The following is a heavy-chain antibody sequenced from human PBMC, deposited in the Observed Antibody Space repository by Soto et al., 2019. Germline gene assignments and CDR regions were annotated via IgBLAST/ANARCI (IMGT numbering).Heavy chain of an antibody. CDR1: GGSISSYY. CDR3: ARGTYYDFWSGLGGWFDP. V-gene: IGHV4-4*07. D-gene: IGHD3-3*01. CDR2: IYTSGST. Sequence: TETLSLTCTASGGSISSYYWSWIRQPAGKGLEWIGRIYTSGSTNYNPSLKSRVTMSVDTSKNQFSLKLSSVTAADTAVYYCARGTYYDFWSGLGGWFDPWGQGTLVTVSS. J-gene: IGHJ5*02.